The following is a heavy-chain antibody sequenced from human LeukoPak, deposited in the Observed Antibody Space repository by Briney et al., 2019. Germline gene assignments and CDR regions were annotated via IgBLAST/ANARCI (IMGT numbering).Heavy chain of an antibody. CDR1: GGSFSGYY. D-gene: IGHD2-15*01. J-gene: IGHJ4*02. V-gene: IGHV4-34*01. CDR2: INHSGST. Sequence: PSETLSLTCAVYGGSFSGYYWSWIRQPPGKGLEWIGEINHSGSTNYNPSLKSRVTISVDTSKNQFSLKLSSVTAADTAVYYCARDRGRYCSGGSCYGSVDYWGQGTLVTVSS. CDR3: ARDRGRYCSGGSCYGSVDY.